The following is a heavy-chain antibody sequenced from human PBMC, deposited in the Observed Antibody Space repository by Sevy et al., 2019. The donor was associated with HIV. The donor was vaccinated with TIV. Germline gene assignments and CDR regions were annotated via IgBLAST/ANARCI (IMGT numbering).Heavy chain of an antibody. CDR2: IYWNDDK. Sequence: SGPTLVNPTQTLTLTCTFSGFSLSTSGVGVGWIRQPPGQALEWLALIYWNDDKRYSPSLKSRLTITKDTSKNQVVLTMTNMDPVDTATYYCAHSTGPSSGYYAPFDYWGQGTLVTVSS. J-gene: IGHJ4*02. CDR3: AHSTGPSSGYYAPFDY. V-gene: IGHV2-5*01. CDR1: GFSLSTSGVG. D-gene: IGHD3-22*01.